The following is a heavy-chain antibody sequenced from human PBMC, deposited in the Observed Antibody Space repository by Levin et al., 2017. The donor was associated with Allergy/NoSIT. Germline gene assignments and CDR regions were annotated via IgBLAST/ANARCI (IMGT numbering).Heavy chain of an antibody. J-gene: IGHJ4*02. CDR1: GFTFTTSA. D-gene: IGHD6-13*01. Sequence: SVKVSCKASGFTFTTSAVQWVRQARGQRLEWIGWIVVGSGNTDYAQGFQERVTITRDMSTSTVYMELTSLGSEDTAVYYCAAGDSGDWYYKPGLGNYWGQGTLVTVSS. CDR3: AAGDSGDWYYKPGLGNY. CDR2: IVVGSGNT. V-gene: IGHV1-58*01.